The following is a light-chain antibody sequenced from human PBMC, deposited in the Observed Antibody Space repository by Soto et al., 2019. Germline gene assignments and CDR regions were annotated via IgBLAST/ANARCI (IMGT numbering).Light chain of an antibody. J-gene: IGKJ1*01. Sequence: DIQMAQSPSSLSASVGDTVALTVRASEDIGHFLAWYQQRPGTVPKLLIYATSRLQPGVPSRFSGSGSGTDFTLTINTLQPEDVATYFCLKYNKDAPGAFGQGTKVDIK. V-gene: IGKV1-27*01. CDR1: EDIGHF. CDR2: ATS. CDR3: LKYNKDAPGA.